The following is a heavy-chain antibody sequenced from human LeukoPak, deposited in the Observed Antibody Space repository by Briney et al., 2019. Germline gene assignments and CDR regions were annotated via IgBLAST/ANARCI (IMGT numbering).Heavy chain of an antibody. V-gene: IGHV3-11*01. CDR3: AGLIGVLRFLEWSPNWFDP. CDR1: GFTFSDYY. J-gene: IGHJ5*02. Sequence: PGGSLRLSCAASGFTFSDYYMSWIRQAPGKGLEWVSYISSSGSTIYYADSVKGRFTISRDNAKNSLYLQMNSLRAEDTAVYYCAGLIGVLRFLEWSPNWFDPWGQGTLVTVSS. CDR2: ISSSGSTI. D-gene: IGHD3-3*01.